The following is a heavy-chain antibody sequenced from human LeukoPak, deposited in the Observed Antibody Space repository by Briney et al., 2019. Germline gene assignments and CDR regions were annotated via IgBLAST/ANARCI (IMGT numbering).Heavy chain of an antibody. V-gene: IGHV4-39*01. CDR2: IYYTGST. D-gene: IGHD3-3*01. CDR3: ARLTIFGVITERGVPY. Sequence: SETLSLTCTVSGASIRTSDYCWGWIRQPPGKGLEWLGSIYYTGSTYYNPSLKSRVTMSVDTSKSQFSLRLHSVTAADTAVYYCARLTIFGVITERGVPYWGQGTLVTVSS. CDR1: GASIRTSDYC. J-gene: IGHJ4*02.